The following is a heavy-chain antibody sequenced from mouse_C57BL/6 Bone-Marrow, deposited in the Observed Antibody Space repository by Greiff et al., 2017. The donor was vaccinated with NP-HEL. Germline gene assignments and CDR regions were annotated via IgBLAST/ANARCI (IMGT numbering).Heavy chain of an antibody. V-gene: IGHV1-64*01. CDR1: GYTFTSYW. J-gene: IGHJ2*01. CDR3: AREWDGFCDY. CDR2: IHPNSGST. Sequence: QVQLQQPGAELVKPGASVKLSCKASGYTFTSYWMHWVKQRPGQGLEWIGMIHPNSGSTNYNEKFKSKATLTVDKSSSTAYMQLSSLTSEGSAVDYCAREWDGFCDYWGQGTTLTVSS. D-gene: IGHD4-1*01.